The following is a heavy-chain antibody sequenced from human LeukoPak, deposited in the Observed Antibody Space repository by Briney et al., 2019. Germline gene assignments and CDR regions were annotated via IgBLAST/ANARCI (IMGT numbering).Heavy chain of an antibody. V-gene: IGHV3-23*01. Sequence: GGSLRLTCTASGFTFSSSAMTWVRQAPGKGLDWVSAISDSGGDSIYTDSVKDRFTISRDNSKNTLYLQMNSLRAEDTALYYCAKGGSYAPLDYWGQGTLVTVSS. CDR1: GFTFSSSA. D-gene: IGHD1-26*01. CDR3: AKGGSYAPLDY. J-gene: IGHJ4*02. CDR2: ISDSGGDS.